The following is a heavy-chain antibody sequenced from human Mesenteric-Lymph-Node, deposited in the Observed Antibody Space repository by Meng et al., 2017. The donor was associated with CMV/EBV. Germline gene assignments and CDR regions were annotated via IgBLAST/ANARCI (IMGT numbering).Heavy chain of an antibody. CDR3: ARRKVDGWFDP. CDR1: GYSFSTYW. J-gene: IGHJ5*02. CDR2: VYPGDSDI. D-gene: IGHD2-15*01. V-gene: IGHV5-51*01. Sequence: GESLKISCEGSGYSFSTYWIGWVRQMPGKGLEWMGIVYPGDSDIVYSPSFQGQVTISADKSISTAYLQWSSLKASDTAMYYCARRKVDGWFDPWGQGTLVTVSS.